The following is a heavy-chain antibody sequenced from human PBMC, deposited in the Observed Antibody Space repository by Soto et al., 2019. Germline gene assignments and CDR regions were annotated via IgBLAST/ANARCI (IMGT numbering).Heavy chain of an antibody. J-gene: IGHJ4*02. Sequence: QVQLVQSGAEVKKPGSSVKVSCKASGGTFSSYAISWVRQAPGQGLEWMGGIIPIVGTANYAQKFQGRVTITADESTSRAYMELSSLRSEDTAVYYCARDRGQNWNWFGRGVNYFDYWGQGTLVTVSS. CDR1: GGTFSSYA. D-gene: IGHD1-7*01. CDR2: IIPIVGTA. V-gene: IGHV1-69*01. CDR3: ARDRGQNWNWFGRGVNYFDY.